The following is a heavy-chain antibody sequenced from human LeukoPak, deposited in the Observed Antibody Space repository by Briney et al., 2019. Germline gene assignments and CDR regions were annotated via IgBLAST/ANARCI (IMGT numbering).Heavy chain of an antibody. CDR2: IRRNSDGGTI. D-gene: IGHD3-22*01. Sequence: GGSLRLSCAVSGFTVSSNYMNWVRQAPGKGLEWVGRIRRNSDGGTIDYAAPVKGRFALSRDDSKNTLYLHMSSLQTEDTAVYYCATDFYDTTWGQGTLVTVSS. V-gene: IGHV3-15*07. CDR3: ATDFYDTT. J-gene: IGHJ5*02. CDR1: GFTVSSNY.